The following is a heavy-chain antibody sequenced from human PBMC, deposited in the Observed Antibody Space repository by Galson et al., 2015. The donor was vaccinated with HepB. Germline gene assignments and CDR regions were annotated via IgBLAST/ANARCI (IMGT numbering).Heavy chain of an antibody. CDR2: ISSSSSYT. Sequence: SLRLSCAASGFTFSDYYMSWIRQAPGKGLEWVSYISSSSSYTNYADSVKGRFTISRDNAKNSLYLQMNSLRAEDTAVYYCAREGTYSSSRYAVDHWGQGTLVTVSS. CDR3: AREGTYSSSRYAVDH. V-gene: IGHV3-11*05. CDR1: GFTFSDYY. D-gene: IGHD6-13*01. J-gene: IGHJ4*02.